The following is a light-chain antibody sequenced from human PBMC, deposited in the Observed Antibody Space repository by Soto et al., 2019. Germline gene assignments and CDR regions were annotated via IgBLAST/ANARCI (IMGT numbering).Light chain of an antibody. CDR1: QGISSY. Sequence: DIQLTQCPSFLSASVGDRVTITCRASQGISSYLAWYHQKPGKAPRLLIYAASTLQSGVPSRFSGSGSGTEFTLTISSLQPEDFATYYCQQFNSYPLTFGGGTKVEIK. J-gene: IGKJ4*01. V-gene: IGKV1-9*01. CDR3: QQFNSYPLT. CDR2: AAS.